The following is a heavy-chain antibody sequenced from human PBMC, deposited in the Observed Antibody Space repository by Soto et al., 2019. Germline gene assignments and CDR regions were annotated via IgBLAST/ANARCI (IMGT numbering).Heavy chain of an antibody. CDR3: AKDFGSGTPARPVDGVDS. V-gene: IGHV3-23*01. CDR1: GITFNPYA. D-gene: IGHD3-10*01. Sequence: EVQLLESGGGLVQPGGSLKLSCAASGITFNPYALSWVRQAPGKGLEWVSTISGSGGARYYADSVKGRFIMSRENSKNTLYLQMNRLRAEDTAIYYCAKDFGSGTPARPVDGVDSWGQGTMVTVSS. CDR2: ISGSGGAR. J-gene: IGHJ3*02.